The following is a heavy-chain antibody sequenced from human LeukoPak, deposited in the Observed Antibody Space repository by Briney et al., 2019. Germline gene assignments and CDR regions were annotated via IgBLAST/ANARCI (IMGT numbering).Heavy chain of an antibody. CDR3: ARASRPVYNLLTGKRYFDY. D-gene: IGHD3-9*01. CDR1: GYTFTTYY. V-gene: IGHV1-46*01. J-gene: IGHJ4*02. Sequence: ASVKVSCKASGYTFTTYYVHWVRQAPGQGLEWMGSINPRGGSTTYAQKFRGRLTMTRDMSTSTVYMELSSLRSEDTAVYYCARASRPVYNLLTGKRYFDYWGQGTLLTVSS. CDR2: INPRGGST.